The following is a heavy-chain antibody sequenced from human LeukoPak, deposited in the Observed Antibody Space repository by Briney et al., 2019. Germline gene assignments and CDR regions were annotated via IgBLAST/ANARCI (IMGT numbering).Heavy chain of an antibody. CDR2: ISGSGGST. Sequence: GGSLRLSCAASGFTFSSYAMSWVRQAPGKGLEWVSAISGSGGSTYYADSVKGRFTISRDNSKNTLYLQMNSLRAEDTAVYYCANLSPIQLWLSAPFDYWGQGTLVTVSS. CDR3: ANLSPIQLWLSAPFDY. V-gene: IGHV3-23*01. CDR1: GFTFSSYA. D-gene: IGHD5-18*01. J-gene: IGHJ4*02.